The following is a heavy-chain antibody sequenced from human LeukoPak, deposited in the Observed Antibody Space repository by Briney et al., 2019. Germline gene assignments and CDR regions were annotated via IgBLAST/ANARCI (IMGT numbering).Heavy chain of an antibody. CDR2: ISSNGGST. D-gene: IGHD4-11*01. J-gene: IGHJ4*02. CDR1: GFTFNSYA. CDR3: VKEEGTVTTEVDY. V-gene: IGHV3-64D*09. Sequence: SGGSLRLSCSASGFTFNSYAMHWVRQAPGKGLEYVSAISSNGGSTYYADSVRGRFTISRDNSKNTLYLQMSSLRAEDTAVYYCVKEEGTVTTEVDYWGQGTLVTVSS.